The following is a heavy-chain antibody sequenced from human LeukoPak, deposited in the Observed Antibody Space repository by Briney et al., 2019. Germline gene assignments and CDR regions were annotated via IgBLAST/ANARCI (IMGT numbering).Heavy chain of an antibody. J-gene: IGHJ4*02. V-gene: IGHV4-4*07. D-gene: IGHD3-3*01. CDR3: ARAVDATWRYFDY. CDR2: ISTSGST. Sequence: SETLSLTCTVSGGSISSYYWSWIRQPAGKGLEWIGRISTSGSTNYKSSLKSRVTMSVDTSNNQFSLNLTSVTAADTAVYYCARAVDATWRYFDYWGQGTPVTVSS. CDR1: GGSISSYY.